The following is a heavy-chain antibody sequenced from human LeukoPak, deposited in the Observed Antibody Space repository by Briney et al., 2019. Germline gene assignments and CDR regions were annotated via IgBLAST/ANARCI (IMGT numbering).Heavy chain of an antibody. CDR2: ISGSGGST. V-gene: IGHV3-23*01. J-gene: IGHJ4*02. D-gene: IGHD5-12*01. CDR1: GFTFSSYA. Sequence: GGSLRLSCAASGFTFSSYAMSWVRQAPGKGLEWVSAISGSGGSTYYADSVKGRFTISRDNSKNTLYLQMNNLRAEDTAVYYCAKDREEYSGYATFDYWGQGTLVTVSS. CDR3: AKDREEYSGYATFDY.